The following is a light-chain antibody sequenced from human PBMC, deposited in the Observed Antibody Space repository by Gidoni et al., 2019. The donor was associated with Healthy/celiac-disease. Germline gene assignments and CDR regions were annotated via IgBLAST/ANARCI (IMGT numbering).Light chain of an antibody. Sequence: DIVLPQSPGTLSLSPGERATLSCRASQSVSSNYLAWYQQKPGQAPRLLIYGASSRATGIPDRFSGSGSGTDFTLTISRLEPEDFAVYYCQQYGSSPLTFGGGTKVEIK. CDR1: QSVSSNY. CDR3: QQYGSSPLT. J-gene: IGKJ4*01. CDR2: GAS. V-gene: IGKV3-20*01.